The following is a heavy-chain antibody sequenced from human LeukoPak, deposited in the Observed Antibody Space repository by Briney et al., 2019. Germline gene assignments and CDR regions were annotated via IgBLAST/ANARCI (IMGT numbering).Heavy chain of an antibody. V-gene: IGHV3-23*01. D-gene: IGHD6-13*01. Sequence: GGSRRLSCEASGFTFSSYAMSWVRQAPGKGLEWVSAISGSGGSTYYADSVKGRFTISRDNSKNTLYLQMNSLRAEDTAVYYCAKVQGYSSSWYDYWGQGTLVTVSS. J-gene: IGHJ4*02. CDR2: ISGSGGST. CDR3: AKVQGYSSSWYDY. CDR1: GFTFSSYA.